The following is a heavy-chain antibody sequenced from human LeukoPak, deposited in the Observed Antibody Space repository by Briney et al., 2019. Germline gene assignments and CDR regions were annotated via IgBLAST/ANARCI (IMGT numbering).Heavy chain of an antibody. Sequence: SETLSLTCAVYGGSFSGYYWSWIRQPPGKGLEWIREINHSGSTNYNPSLKSRVTISVDTSKNQFSLKLSSVTAADTAVYYRARVLLYSYGKYNWFDPWGQGTLVTVSS. CDR3: ARVLLYSYGKYNWFDP. J-gene: IGHJ5*02. D-gene: IGHD5-18*01. CDR1: GGSFSGYY. V-gene: IGHV4-34*01. CDR2: INHSGST.